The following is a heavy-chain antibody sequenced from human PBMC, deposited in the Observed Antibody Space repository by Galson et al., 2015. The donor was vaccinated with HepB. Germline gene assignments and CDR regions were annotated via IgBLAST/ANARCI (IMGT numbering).Heavy chain of an antibody. CDR3: TSHMVRGIINSFDY. J-gene: IGHJ4*02. Sequence: SVEVSCKASGYTFTSYYMHWVRQAPGQGLEWMGIINPTGGSTTYAQRFQGRVTMTRDTSTSTVYMELSSLRSEDTAVYYCTSHMVRGIINSFDYWGQGTLLTVSP. D-gene: IGHD3-10*01. CDR1: GYTFTSYY. V-gene: IGHV1-46*01. CDR2: INPTGGST.